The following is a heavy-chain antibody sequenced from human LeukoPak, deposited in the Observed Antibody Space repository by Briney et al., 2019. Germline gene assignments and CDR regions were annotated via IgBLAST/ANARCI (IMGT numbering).Heavy chain of an antibody. CDR1: GGSFSDYY. D-gene: IGHD3-16*02. CDR3: ARALAHRH. J-gene: IGHJ4*02. V-gene: IGHV4-34*01. Sequence: PSETLSLTCAVYGGSFSDYYWSWIRQPPGKGLQWIGEINHSGSTNYSPSLKSRVTISVDTSKNQFSLKLSSMTVADTAVYYCARALAHRHWGQGTLVTVSS. CDR2: INHSGST.